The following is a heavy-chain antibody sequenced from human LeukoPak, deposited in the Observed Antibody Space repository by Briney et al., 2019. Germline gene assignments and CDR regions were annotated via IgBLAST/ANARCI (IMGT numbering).Heavy chain of an antibody. Sequence: GGSLRLSCAASGFTFSSYSMNWVRQAPGKGLEWVSYISSSSSTIYYADSVKGRFTISRDNAKNSLYLQMNSLRAEDTAVYYCARDVLWNHPHPLDYWGQGALVTVSS. V-gene: IGHV3-48*04. CDR3: ARDVLWNHPHPLDY. J-gene: IGHJ4*02. CDR1: GFTFSSYS. CDR2: ISSSSSTI. D-gene: IGHD1-14*01.